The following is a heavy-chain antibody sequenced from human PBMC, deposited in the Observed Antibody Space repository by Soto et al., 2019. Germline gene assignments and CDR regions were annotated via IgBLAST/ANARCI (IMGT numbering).Heavy chain of an antibody. CDR3: ARDTELWFGGNWFDP. D-gene: IGHD3-10*01. V-gene: IGHV3-30-3*01. CDR2: ISYDGSNK. J-gene: IGHJ5*02. CDR1: GFTFSSYA. Sequence: QVQLVESGGGVVQPGRSLRLSCAASGFTFSSYAMHWVRQAPGKGLEWVAVISYDGSNKYYADSVKGRFTISRDNSKNTLYLQMNSLRAEDTAVYYCARDTELWFGGNWFDPWGQGTLVTVSS.